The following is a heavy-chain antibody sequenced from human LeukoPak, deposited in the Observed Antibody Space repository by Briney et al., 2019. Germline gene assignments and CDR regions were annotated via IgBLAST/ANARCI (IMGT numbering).Heavy chain of an antibody. D-gene: IGHD2-15*01. V-gene: IGHV3-20*04. CDR3: ARGYCGSSSCSRGFDY. Sequence: GGSLRPSCAAPGFTFDDYGLSWVRQVPGKGLEWVSGIPWNGGRTTYADSVKGRFTISRDNAKNSLYLQMNSLRAEDTALYYCARGYCGSSSCSRGFDYWGQGTLVTVSS. J-gene: IGHJ4*02. CDR1: GFTFDDYG. CDR2: IPWNGGRT.